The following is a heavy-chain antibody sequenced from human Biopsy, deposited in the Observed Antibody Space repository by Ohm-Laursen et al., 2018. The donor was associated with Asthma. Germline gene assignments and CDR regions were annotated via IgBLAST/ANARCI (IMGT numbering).Heavy chain of an antibody. CDR1: GFTFGNFW. V-gene: IGHV3-7*01. J-gene: IGHJ4*02. Sequence: SLRLSCAASGFTFGNFWMSWGRQTPGKGLEWVATINGDGSQKSYVDSVTGRFTIPRDNSKNSLHLEMNSLRAEDTAVYFCAGFVQAEEGVFWGQGARVTVSS. CDR2: INGDGSQK. CDR3: AGFVQAEEGVF. D-gene: IGHD2-15*01.